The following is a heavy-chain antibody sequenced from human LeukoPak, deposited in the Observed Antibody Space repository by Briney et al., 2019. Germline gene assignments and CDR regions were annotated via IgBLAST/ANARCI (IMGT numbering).Heavy chain of an antibody. CDR3: ARGQRTYYFDY. CDR2: ISSSSSYI. D-gene: IGHD3-16*01. J-gene: IGHJ4*02. Sequence: GGSLRLSCAASGFTFSSYSMNRVRQAPGKGLEWVSSISSSSSYIYYADSVKGRFTISRDNAKNSLYLQMNSLRAEDTAVYYCARGQRTYYFDYWGQGTLVTVSS. CDR1: GFTFSSYS. V-gene: IGHV3-21*01.